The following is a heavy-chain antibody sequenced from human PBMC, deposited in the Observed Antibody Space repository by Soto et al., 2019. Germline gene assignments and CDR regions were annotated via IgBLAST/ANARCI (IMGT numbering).Heavy chain of an antibody. CDR1: GFTFSSYG. CDR2: IWYDGSNK. J-gene: IGHJ6*03. V-gene: IGHV3-33*01. CDR3: AREVGYGDYDYYYYYYMDV. D-gene: IGHD4-17*01. Sequence: QVQLVESGGGVVQPGRSLRLSCAASGFTFSSYGMHWVRQAPGKGLEWVAVIWYDGSNKYYADSVKGRFTISRDNSKNTLYLQMNSLRAEDTAVYYCAREVGYGDYDYYYYYYMDVWGKGTTVTVSS.